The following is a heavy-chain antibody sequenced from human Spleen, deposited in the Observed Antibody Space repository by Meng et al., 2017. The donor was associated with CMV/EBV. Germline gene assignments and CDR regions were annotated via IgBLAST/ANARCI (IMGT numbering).Heavy chain of an antibody. D-gene: IGHD3-9*01. Sequence: SETLSLTCAVYGGSFSGYYWSWIRQPPGKGLEWIGEINHSGSTSYNPSLKSRVTISVDTSKNQFSLKLSSVTAADTAVYYCARGSSGKYYDILTGYSPHWFDPWGQGTLVTVSS. CDR1: GGSFSGYY. V-gene: IGHV4-34*01. CDR2: INHSGST. J-gene: IGHJ5*02. CDR3: ARGSSGKYYDILTGYSPHWFDP.